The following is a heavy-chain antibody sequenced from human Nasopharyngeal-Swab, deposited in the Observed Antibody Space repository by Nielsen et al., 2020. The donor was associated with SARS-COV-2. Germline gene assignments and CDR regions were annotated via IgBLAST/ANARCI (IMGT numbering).Heavy chain of an antibody. CDR2: ISGSGRST. V-gene: IGHV3-23*01. CDR1: GFYFNHYA. Sequence: GGSLRLSCVASGFYFNHYAMSWVRQAPGKGLEWVSGISGSGRSTYYADSVEGRFAISRDTSTSTLYLEMSSLRADDTALYYCAKDEIDQRSRFDYWSQGTPVTVSS. J-gene: IGHJ4*02. D-gene: IGHD4-17*01. CDR3: AKDEIDQRSRFDY.